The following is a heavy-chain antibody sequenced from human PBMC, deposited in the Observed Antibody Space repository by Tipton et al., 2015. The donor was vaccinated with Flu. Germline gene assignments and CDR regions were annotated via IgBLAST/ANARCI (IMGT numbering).Heavy chain of an antibody. CDR1: GFTFSIYG. J-gene: IGHJ1*01. D-gene: IGHD4-17*01. CDR2: VRYDGTKK. CDR3: AKIHRDYLEYFHH. Sequence: SLRLSCAASGFTFSIYGMHWVRQAPGKGLEWVAFVRYDGTKKYYAESVKGRFTISRDNSKDTLYLQLNSLRPEDTAVYYCAKIHRDYLEYFHHWGQGTLVTVSS. V-gene: IGHV3-30*02.